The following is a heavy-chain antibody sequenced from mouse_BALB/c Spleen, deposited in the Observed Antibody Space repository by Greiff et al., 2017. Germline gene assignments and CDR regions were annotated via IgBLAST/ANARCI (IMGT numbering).Heavy chain of an antibody. CDR2: ISSGSSTI. J-gene: IGHJ3*01. Sequence: EVKVVESGGGLVQPGGSRKLSCAASGFTFSSFGMHWVRQAPEKGLEWVAYISSGSSTIYYADTVKGRFTISRDNPKNTLFLQMTSLRSEDTAMYYCASSNDYEFAYWGQGTLVTVSA. CDR3: ASSNDYEFAY. V-gene: IGHV5-17*02. CDR1: GFTFSSFG. D-gene: IGHD2-4*01.